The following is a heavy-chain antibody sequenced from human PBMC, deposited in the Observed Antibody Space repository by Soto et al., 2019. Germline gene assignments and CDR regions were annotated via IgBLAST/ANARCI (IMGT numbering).Heavy chain of an antibody. CDR2: ISSSSSYI. CDR3: ARDDRPGPKNWFDP. Sequence: GGSLRLSCAASGFTFSSYSMNWVRQAPGKGLEWVSSISSSSSYIYYADSVKGRFTISRDNAKNSLYLQMNSLRAEDTAVYYCARDDRPGPKNWFDPWGQGTLVTVSS. CDR1: GFTFSSYS. V-gene: IGHV3-21*01. J-gene: IGHJ5*02.